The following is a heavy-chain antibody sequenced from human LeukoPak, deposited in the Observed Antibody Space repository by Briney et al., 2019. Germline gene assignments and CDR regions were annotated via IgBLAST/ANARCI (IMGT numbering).Heavy chain of an antibody. CDR3: ARVMLLEGSGSDTLDY. D-gene: IGHD3-10*01. CDR2: INPHSGGT. Sequence: ASVKVSCKPSGYTFTDYYMHWVRQAPGQGLEWMGWINPHSGGTKYAQKFQGRVTMSRDTSISTAYMELSRLRSDDTAVYYCARVMLLEGSGSDTLDYWGQGTLVTVSS. CDR1: GYTFTDYY. V-gene: IGHV1-2*02. J-gene: IGHJ4*02.